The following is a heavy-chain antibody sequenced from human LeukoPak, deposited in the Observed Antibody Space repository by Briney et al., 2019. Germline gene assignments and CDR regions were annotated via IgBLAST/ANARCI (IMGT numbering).Heavy chain of an antibody. D-gene: IGHD2-15*01. J-gene: IGHJ4*02. CDR1: GGSLSGSY. CDR3: ARGGRYWVY. V-gene: IGHV4-34*01. Sequence: SETLSLTCAVKGGSLSGSYWTWIRQSPEKRLEWIGEINQSGNSNYNPSLKSRVTLLVDTSKNQFSLRLTSVTAADTAVYYCARGGRYWVYWGQGTLVTVSS. CDR2: INQSGNS.